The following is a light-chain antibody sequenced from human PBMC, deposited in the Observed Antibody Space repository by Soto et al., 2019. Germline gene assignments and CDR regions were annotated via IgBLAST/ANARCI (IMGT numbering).Light chain of an antibody. CDR1: SSDVGSYNR. CDR3: SLYTSSSTYV. J-gene: IGLJ1*01. V-gene: IGLV2-18*01. Sequence: QSALTQPPSVSGSPGQSVTISCTGTSSDVGSYNRVSWYQQPPGTAPKVMIYEVSNRPSGVPDRFSGSKSGNTASLTISGLQAEDEADYSCSLYTSSSTYVFGTGTKVTVL. CDR2: EVS.